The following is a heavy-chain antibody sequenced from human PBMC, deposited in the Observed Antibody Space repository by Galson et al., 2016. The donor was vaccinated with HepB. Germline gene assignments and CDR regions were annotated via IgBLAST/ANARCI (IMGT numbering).Heavy chain of an antibody. D-gene: IGHD6-13*01. CDR2: IYWDDDE. J-gene: IGHJ4*02. V-gene: IGHV2-5*02. CDR1: GFSLSTSGVG. CDR3: VHRPSRRNSWYLFDY. Sequence: PALVKPTQTLTLTCTFSGFSLSTSGVGVGWIRQPPGKALEWLALIYWDDDERYRPSLQSRLTITKDTSKNQVVLTMTNMDPVDTGTYYCVHRPSRRNSWYLFDYWGPGTLVTVSS.